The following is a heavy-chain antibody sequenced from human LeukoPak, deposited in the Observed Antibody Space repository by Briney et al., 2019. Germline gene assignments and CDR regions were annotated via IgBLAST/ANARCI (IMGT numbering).Heavy chain of an antibody. CDR3: ARDLGSRDAFDI. D-gene: IGHD7-27*01. Sequence: GGSLRLSCAASGFTFSSYSMNWVRQAPGKGLEWVSYISSSSSTIYYADSVKGRFTISRDNAKNSLYPQMNSLRAEDTAVYYCARDLGSRDAFDIWGQGTMVTVSS. V-gene: IGHV3-48*01. CDR2: ISSSSSTI. J-gene: IGHJ3*02. CDR1: GFTFSSYS.